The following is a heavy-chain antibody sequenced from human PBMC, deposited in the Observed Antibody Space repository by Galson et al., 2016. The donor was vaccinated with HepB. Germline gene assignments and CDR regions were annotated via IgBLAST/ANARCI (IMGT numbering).Heavy chain of an antibody. D-gene: IGHD1-26*01. CDR3: ARDPSGSLDY. Sequence: SLRLSCAASGFSVSSNYIIWVRQAPGKGLEWVSGISSSSDNKVYAESVKGRFTISRDNAKNSLYLQMNSLRAEDTAVYYCARDPSGSLDYWGQGILVTVSS. V-gene: IGHV3-21*01. CDR1: GFSVSSNY. J-gene: IGHJ4*02. CDR2: ISSSSDNK.